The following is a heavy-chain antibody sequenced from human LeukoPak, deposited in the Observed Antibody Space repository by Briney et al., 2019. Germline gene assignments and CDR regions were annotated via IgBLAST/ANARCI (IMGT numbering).Heavy chain of an antibody. D-gene: IGHD3-22*01. V-gene: IGHV1-69*05. J-gene: IGHJ3*02. Sequence: GASVKVSCKASGGTFSSYAISWVRQAPGQGLEWMGGIIPIFGTANYAQKLQGRVTMTTDTSTSTAYMELRSLRSDDTAVYYCARDIRMGLFPYDAFDIWGQGTMVTVSS. CDR1: GGTFSSYA. CDR3: ARDIRMGLFPYDAFDI. CDR2: IIPIFGTA.